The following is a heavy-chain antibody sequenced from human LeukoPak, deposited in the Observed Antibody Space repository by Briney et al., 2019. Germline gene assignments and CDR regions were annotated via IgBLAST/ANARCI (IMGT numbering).Heavy chain of an antibody. CDR2: INHSGST. Sequence: SETLSLTCAVYGGSFSGYYWSWIRQPPGKGLEWIGEINHSGSTNYNPYLKSRVTISVDTSKNQFSLKLSSVTAADTAVYYCARGKYYDFWSGYSSWFDPWGQGTLVTVSS. CDR1: GGSFSGYY. CDR3: ARGKYYDFWSGYSSWFDP. D-gene: IGHD3-3*01. V-gene: IGHV4-34*01. J-gene: IGHJ5*02.